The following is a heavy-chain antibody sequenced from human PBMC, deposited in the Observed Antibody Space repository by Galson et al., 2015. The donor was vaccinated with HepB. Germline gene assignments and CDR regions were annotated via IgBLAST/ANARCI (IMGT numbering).Heavy chain of an antibody. CDR2: IWADGTKK. J-gene: IGHJ4*02. D-gene: IGHD1-26*01. V-gene: IGHV3-33*01. Sequence: SLRLSCAVSGATFSHYGMHWVRQAPGKGLEWVAGIWADGTKKFYAESVQGRLTISRDNSKNILYLQMDSLRVEDTAAYFCTRDGSGSRPESYFDYWGQGTLVTVSS. CDR3: TRDGSGSRPESYFDY. CDR1: GATFSHYG.